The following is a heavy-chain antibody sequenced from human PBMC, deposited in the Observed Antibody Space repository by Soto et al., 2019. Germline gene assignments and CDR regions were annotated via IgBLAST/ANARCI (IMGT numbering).Heavy chain of an antibody. CDR1: GGSISSYY. J-gene: IGHJ5*02. CDR2: IYYSGRT. D-gene: IGHD2-8*01. CDR3: ARVVSEYCTNGVCYTKNWFDP. V-gene: IGHV4-59*01. Sequence: PSETLSLTCTVSGGSISSYYWSWIRQPPGKGLEWIGYIYYSGRTNYNPSLKSRVTISVDTSKNQFSLKLSSVTAADTAVYYYARVVSEYCTNGVCYTKNWFDPWGQGTLVTVSS.